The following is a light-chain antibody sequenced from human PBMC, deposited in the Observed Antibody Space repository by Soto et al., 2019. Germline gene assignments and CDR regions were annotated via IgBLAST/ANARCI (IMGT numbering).Light chain of an antibody. CDR2: EVS. J-gene: IGLJ1*01. Sequence: QAVVAQPPPPSGSPGQTVTLSRPGKNKDVGGYNYVSWYQHHPGKAPKLMIYEVSKRPSGVPDRLSGSKSGNTASLTVSGLQADDEADYYCSSDAGNDKYVFRSGTKVTVL. CDR3: SSDAGNDKYV. V-gene: IGLV2-8*01. CDR1: NKDVGGYNY.